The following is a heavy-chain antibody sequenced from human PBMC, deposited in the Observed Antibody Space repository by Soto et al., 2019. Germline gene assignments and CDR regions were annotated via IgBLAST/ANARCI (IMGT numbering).Heavy chain of an antibody. CDR3: ARGGYYGSGTHPNWFDP. V-gene: IGHV3-30-3*01. J-gene: IGHJ5*02. CDR1: GFTLSSYA. CDR2: ISYDGSNK. Sequence: QVHLVECGGGVVQPGRSLRLTCAASGFTLSSYAMHWVRQAPGKGLEWVAVISYDGSNKYYADSVKGRFTISRDKSKNTLYLQMNSLRAEDTAVYYCARGGYYGSGTHPNWFDPWGQGTLVTVSS. D-gene: IGHD3-10*01.